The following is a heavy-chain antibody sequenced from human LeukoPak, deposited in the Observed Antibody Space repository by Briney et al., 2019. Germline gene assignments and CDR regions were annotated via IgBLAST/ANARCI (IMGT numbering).Heavy chain of an antibody. CDR1: GGSISSYY. V-gene: IGHV4-4*07. J-gene: IGHJ4*02. Sequence: SETLSLTCTVSGGSISSYYWSWIRQPAGKGLEWIGRIYTSGSTNYNPSLKSRVTTSVDTSKNQFSLKLSSVTAADTAVYYCAREEKSMYEAAAVFDYWGQGTLVTVSS. CDR3: AREEKSMYEAAAVFDY. D-gene: IGHD6-13*01. CDR2: IYTSGST.